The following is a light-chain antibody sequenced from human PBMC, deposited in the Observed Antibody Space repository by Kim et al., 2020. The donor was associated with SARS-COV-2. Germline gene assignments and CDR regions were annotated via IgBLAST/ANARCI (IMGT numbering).Light chain of an antibody. Sequence: QSALTQPPSVSAAPGQKVTISCSGSSSNMGNNYVSWYQQLPGTAPKLLIYDNNKRPSGIPDRFSGSKSGTSATLGITGLQTGDEGDYYCGTWDSSLSVVFGGGTQLTVL. CDR3: GTWDSSLSVV. J-gene: IGLJ3*02. V-gene: IGLV1-51*01. CDR2: DNN. CDR1: SSNMGNNY.